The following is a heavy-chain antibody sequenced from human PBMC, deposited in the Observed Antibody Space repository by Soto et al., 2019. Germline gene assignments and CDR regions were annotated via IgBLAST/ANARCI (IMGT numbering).Heavy chain of an antibody. D-gene: IGHD2-21*02. CDR2: ISYDGSNK. Sequence: QVQLVESGGGVVQPGRSLRLSCAASGLTFSSYGMHWVRQAPGKGLEWVAVISYDGSNKYYADSVKGRLTISRDNSENTLYLQMNSLRAEDTAVYYCAKDWDIVVVTAIRYGMDVWGQGTTVTVSS. J-gene: IGHJ6*02. CDR3: AKDWDIVVVTAIRYGMDV. CDR1: GLTFSSYG. V-gene: IGHV3-30*18.